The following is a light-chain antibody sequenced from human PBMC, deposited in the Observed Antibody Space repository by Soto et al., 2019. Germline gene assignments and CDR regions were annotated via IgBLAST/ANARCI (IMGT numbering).Light chain of an antibody. V-gene: IGKV3-15*01. CDR1: QSISTY. CDR3: QQRTDWVT. CDR2: GAS. J-gene: IGKJ4*01. Sequence: EIVMTQSPASLSVSPGERATLSCRANQSISTYLAWYQQKPGQAPRLLIYGASTRATGIPVRFSGSGSGTEFTLTISSLEPEDFAVYYCQQRTDWVTFGGGTKVDIK.